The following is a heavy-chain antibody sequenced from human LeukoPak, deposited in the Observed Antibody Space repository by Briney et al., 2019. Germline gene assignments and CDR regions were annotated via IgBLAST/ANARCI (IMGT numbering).Heavy chain of an antibody. J-gene: IGHJ6*02. CDR3: ARGHYDILTGYYMGFDYYGMDV. V-gene: IGHV1-2*02. CDR1: GYTFTGYH. Sequence: GASVKVSCKASGYTFTGYHMHWVRHAPGQGLEWMGWINPHSGGTNYAQKFQDRVTMTRDTSISTAYMELSRLRSDDTAVYYCARGHYDILTGYYMGFDYYGMDVWGQGNTVTVSS. D-gene: IGHD3-9*01. CDR2: INPHSGGT.